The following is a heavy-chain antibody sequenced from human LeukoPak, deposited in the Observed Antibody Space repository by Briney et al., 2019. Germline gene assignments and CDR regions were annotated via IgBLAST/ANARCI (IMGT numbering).Heavy chain of an antibody. Sequence: GESLKISCEGSGYRFTGYWIGWVRQVSGRGLEWMGIIYPADSDTRYSPSFQGLVTISADKSINTAYLQWSSLKASDSAIYYCAGPLVLTGPRGAFDIWGQGTKVAVFS. V-gene: IGHV5-51*01. CDR1: GYRFTGYW. CDR3: AGPLVLTGPRGAFDI. J-gene: IGHJ3*02. D-gene: IGHD3-9*01. CDR2: IYPADSDT.